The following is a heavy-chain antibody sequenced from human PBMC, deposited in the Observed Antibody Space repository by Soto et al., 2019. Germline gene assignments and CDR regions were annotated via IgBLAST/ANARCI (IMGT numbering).Heavy chain of an antibody. V-gene: IGHV1-69*01. J-gene: IGHJ4*02. D-gene: IGHD2-21*02. CDR1: GGTFSSYA. CDR2: IIPIFGTA. Sequence: QVQLVQSGAEVKKPGSSVKVSCKASGGTFSSYAISWVRQAPGQGLEWMGGIIPIFGTANYAQKFQGRVTITADESTSTAYMELSSLRSEDTAVYYCARDQVAYCGGDCSRSDYYFDYWGQGTLVTVSS. CDR3: ARDQVAYCGGDCSRSDYYFDY.